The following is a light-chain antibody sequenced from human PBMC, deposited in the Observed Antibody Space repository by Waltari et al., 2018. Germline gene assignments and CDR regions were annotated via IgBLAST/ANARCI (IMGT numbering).Light chain of an antibody. CDR2: WAS. CDR3: QQYYSTPHT. CDR1: QSLFYNSNNKNY. V-gene: IGKV4-1*01. Sequence: DIVMTQSPDSLAVSLGERATLNCKSSQSLFYNSNNKNYLAWYQQRPGQPPKLLFYWASIRESGVPDRFSGSGSGTDFTLAISSLQAEDVAVYYCQQYYSTPHTFGQGSNVEIK. J-gene: IGKJ2*01.